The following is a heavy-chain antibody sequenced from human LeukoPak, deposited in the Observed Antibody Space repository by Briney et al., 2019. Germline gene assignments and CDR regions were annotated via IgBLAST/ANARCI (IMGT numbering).Heavy chain of an antibody. D-gene: IGHD5-18*01. CDR1: GFTFSSYA. V-gene: IGHV3-7*01. CDR2: IKQDGSEK. J-gene: IGHJ4*02. CDR3: ARDWIQLWSFDY. Sequence: PGGSLRLSCAASGFTFSSYAMSWVRQAPGKGLEWVANIKQDGSEKYYVDSVKGRFTISRDNAKNSLYLQMNSLRAEDTAVYYCARDWIQLWSFDYWGQGTLVTVSS.